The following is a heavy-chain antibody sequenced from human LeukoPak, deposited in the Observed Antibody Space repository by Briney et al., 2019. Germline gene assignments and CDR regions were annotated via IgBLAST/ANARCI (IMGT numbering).Heavy chain of an antibody. D-gene: IGHD3-22*01. CDR3: ARGASYYYDSSGYWI. Sequence: PSETLSLTCTVSGGSISSYYWSWIRQPPGKGLKWIGYIYYSGSTNYNPSLKSRVTISVDTSKNQFSLKLSSVTAADTAVYYCARGASYYYDSSGYWIWGQGTMVTVSS. CDR2: IYYSGST. V-gene: IGHV4-59*01. CDR1: GGSISSYY. J-gene: IGHJ3*02.